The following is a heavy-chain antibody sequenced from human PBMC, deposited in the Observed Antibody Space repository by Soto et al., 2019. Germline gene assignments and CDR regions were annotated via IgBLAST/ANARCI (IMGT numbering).Heavy chain of an antibody. V-gene: IGHV4-59*05. Sequence: PSETLSLTCSVSGDSISTYHWSWIRQPPGKGLEWIGSIYYSGSTYYNPSLKSRVTISVDTSKNQFSLKLSSVTAADTAVYYCARLLYYDILTGYEGCGMDVWGQGTTVTVSS. J-gene: IGHJ6*02. CDR2: IYYSGST. CDR1: GDSISTYH. CDR3: ARLLYYDILTGYEGCGMDV. D-gene: IGHD3-9*01.